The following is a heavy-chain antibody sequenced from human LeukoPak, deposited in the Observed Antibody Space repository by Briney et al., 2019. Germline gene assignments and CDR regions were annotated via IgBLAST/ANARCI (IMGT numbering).Heavy chain of an antibody. CDR2: INAGNGNT. CDR3: ARREHGGDNWFDP. D-gene: IGHD3-10*01. CDR1: GYTFSSYA. Sequence: ASVKVSCKASGYTFSSYAMHWVRQAPGQRLEWMGCINAGNGNTKYSQKFQGRVTITRDTSASTAYMELSSLRSEDTAVYYCARREHGGDNWFDPWGQGTLVTVSS. J-gene: IGHJ5*02. V-gene: IGHV1-3*01.